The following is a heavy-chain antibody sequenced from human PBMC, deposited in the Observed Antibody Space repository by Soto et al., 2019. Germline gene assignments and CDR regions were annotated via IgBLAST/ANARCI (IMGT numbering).Heavy chain of an antibody. J-gene: IGHJ4*02. CDR3: ARDVGAPYGGNPMSY. V-gene: IGHV3-30-3*01. D-gene: IGHD4-17*01. CDR2: ISYDGSNK. Sequence: GGSLRLSCAASGFTFSSYAMHWVRQAPGKGLEWVAVISYDGSNKYYADSVKGRFTISRDNSKNTLYLQMNSLRAEDTAVYYCARDVGAPYGGNPMSYWGQGTLVTVSS. CDR1: GFTFSSYA.